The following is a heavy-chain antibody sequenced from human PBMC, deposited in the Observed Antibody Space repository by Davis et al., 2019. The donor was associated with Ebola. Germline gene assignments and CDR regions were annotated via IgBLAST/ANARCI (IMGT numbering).Heavy chain of an antibody. CDR1: GFTFSDYY. Sequence: GESLKISCAASGFTFSDYYMSWIRQAPGKGLEWVSYISSSGSTIYYADSVKGRFTISRDNAKNSLYLQMNSLRAEDTAVYYCARHGAGYHSESYYAMDVWGQGTTVTVSS. D-gene: IGHD3-16*02. CDR2: ISSSGSTI. J-gene: IGHJ6*02. CDR3: ARHGAGYHSESYYAMDV. V-gene: IGHV3-11*01.